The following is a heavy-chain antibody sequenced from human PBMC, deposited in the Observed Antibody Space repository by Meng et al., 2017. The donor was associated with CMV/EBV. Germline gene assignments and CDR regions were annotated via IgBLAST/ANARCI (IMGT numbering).Heavy chain of an antibody. CDR1: GFTFSSSG. V-gene: IGHV3-30*02. CDR3: AKDRVSQFDY. J-gene: IGHJ4*02. D-gene: IGHD4-11*01. CDR2: IRYDGSNK. Sequence: LSLTCAASGFTFSSSGMHWVRQAPGKGLEWVAFIRYDGSNKYYADSVKGRFTISRDNSKNTLYLQMNSLRAEDTAVYYCAKDRVSQFDYWGQGTLVTVSS.